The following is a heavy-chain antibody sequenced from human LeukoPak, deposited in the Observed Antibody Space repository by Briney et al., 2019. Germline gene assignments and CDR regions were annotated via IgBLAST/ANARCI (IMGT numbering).Heavy chain of an antibody. D-gene: IGHD3-22*01. CDR3: AKMYYYDSSGYYYLGWFDP. Sequence: GGSLRLSCAASGFTFSSYGMNWVRQAPGKGLEWVSVIDSGGSTYYADSVKGKFTISRDNSKNTLYLQMNSLRAEDTAVYYCAKMYYYDSSGYYYLGWFDPWGQGTLVTVSS. V-gene: IGHV3-66*01. CDR1: GFTFSSYG. J-gene: IGHJ5*02. CDR2: IDSGGST.